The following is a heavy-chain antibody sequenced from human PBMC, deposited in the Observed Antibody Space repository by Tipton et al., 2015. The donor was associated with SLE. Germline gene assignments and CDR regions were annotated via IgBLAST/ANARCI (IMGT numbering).Heavy chain of an antibody. CDR2: IYYSSYT. CDR3: ARDLAIFGVVPFNYMDI. D-gene: IGHD3-3*01. CDR1: GVSITNSY. V-gene: IGHV4-59*12. Sequence: TLSLTCSVSGVSITNSYWSWIRQPPGKGLEWIGYIYYSSYTNYNPSLKSRVTISVDTSKNQVSLKLNSVTAADTAVYYCARDLAIFGVVPFNYMDIWGKGTTVTVSS. J-gene: IGHJ6*03.